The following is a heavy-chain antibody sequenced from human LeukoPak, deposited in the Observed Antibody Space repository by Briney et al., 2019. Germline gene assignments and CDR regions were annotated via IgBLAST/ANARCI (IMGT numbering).Heavy chain of an antibody. CDR3: ARDRYYDSSGYLYY. J-gene: IGHJ4*02. CDR1: GYSISSGYY. V-gene: IGHV4-38-2*02. D-gene: IGHD3-22*01. CDR2: IYHSGST. Sequence: SETLSLTCTVSGYSISSGYYWGWIRQPPGKGLEWIGSIYHSGSTYYNPPLKSRVTISVDTSKNQFSLKLSSVTAADTAVYYCARDRYYDSSGYLYYWGQGTLVTVSS.